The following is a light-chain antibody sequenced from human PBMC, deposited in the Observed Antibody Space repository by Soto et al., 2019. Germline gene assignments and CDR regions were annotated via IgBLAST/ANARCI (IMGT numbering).Light chain of an antibody. CDR3: QQYNNWPPGT. J-gene: IGKJ2*02. CDR1: QSVSSN. CDR2: GAS. V-gene: IGKV3-15*01. Sequence: EIVMTQSPATLSVSPGERATLSCRASQSVSSNLAWYHQKPGQAPRLLIYGASTRATGIPARFSGSGSGTEFTLTISSLQSEDFAVYYCQQYNNWPPGTFGQRTKLEIK.